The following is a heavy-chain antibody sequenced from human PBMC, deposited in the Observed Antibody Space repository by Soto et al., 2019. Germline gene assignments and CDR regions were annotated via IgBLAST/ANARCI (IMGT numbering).Heavy chain of an antibody. J-gene: IGHJ6*02. V-gene: IGHV1-69*13. CDR2: IIPIFGTA. Sequence: SVKVSCKASGGTFSSYAISWVRQAPGQRLEWMGGIIPIFGTANYAQKFQGRVTITADESTSTSYMELSSLRSEDTAVYYCARAFDYGDYVYYYYGMDVWGQGTTVTVSS. CDR3: ARAFDYGDYVYYYYGMDV. CDR1: GGTFSSYA. D-gene: IGHD4-17*01.